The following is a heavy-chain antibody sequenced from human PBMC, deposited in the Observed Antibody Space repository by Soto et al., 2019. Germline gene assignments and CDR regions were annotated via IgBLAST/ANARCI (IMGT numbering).Heavy chain of an antibody. CDR3: TRLISAAQDY. D-gene: IGHD3-10*01. V-gene: IGHV3-73*01. Sequence: EVLLVESGGGLVQPGGSLKLSCAASGFVFKDASIHWVRQVSGKGLEWVGRVRDRAYNYATAYAASVKGRFTISRDDSTNTAYLQMNSLKTEDTAIYYCTRLISAAQDYWGQRTLVTVSS. J-gene: IGHJ4*02. CDR2: VRDRAYNYAT. CDR1: GFVFKDAS.